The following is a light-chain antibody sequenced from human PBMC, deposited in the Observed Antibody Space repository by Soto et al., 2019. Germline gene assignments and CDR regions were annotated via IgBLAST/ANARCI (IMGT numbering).Light chain of an antibody. CDR2: GAS. J-gene: IGKJ3*01. CDR1: QGISNY. Sequence: DMQVTQFPSSLSAYVGDRVTITCRASQGISNYLAWYQQKPGKVPKLLMYGASTLQSGVPSRFSGSGSGTEFTLIISSLQPEDVATYYCQKYTSAPQTFGSGTKVDI. V-gene: IGKV1-27*01. CDR3: QKYTSAPQT.